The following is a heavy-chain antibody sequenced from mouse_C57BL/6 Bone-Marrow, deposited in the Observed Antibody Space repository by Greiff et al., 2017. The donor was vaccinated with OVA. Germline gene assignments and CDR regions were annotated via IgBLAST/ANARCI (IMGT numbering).Heavy chain of an antibody. V-gene: IGHV5-6*01. CDR2: ISSGGSYT. CDR1: GFTFSSYG. J-gene: IGHJ2*01. Sequence: EVKVVESGGDLVKPGGSLKLSCAASGFTFSSYGMSWVRQTPDKRLEWVATISSGGSYTYYPDSVKGRFTISRDNAKNTLYLQMSSLKSEDTAMYYCAGLACDYWGQGTTLTVSS. CDR3: AGLACDY.